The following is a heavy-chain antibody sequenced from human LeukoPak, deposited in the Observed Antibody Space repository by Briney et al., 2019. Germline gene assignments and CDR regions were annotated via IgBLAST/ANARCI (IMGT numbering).Heavy chain of an antibody. CDR1: GGSISSYY. Sequence: PSETLSLTCTVSGGSISSYYWSWIRQPPGKGLEWIGYIYYSGSTNYNPSLKSRVTISVDTSKNQFSLKLSSVTAADTAVYYYARVVVVAAGWFDPWGQGTLVTVSS. V-gene: IGHV4-59*01. D-gene: IGHD2-15*01. CDR3: ARVVVVAAGWFDP. J-gene: IGHJ5*02. CDR2: IYYSGST.